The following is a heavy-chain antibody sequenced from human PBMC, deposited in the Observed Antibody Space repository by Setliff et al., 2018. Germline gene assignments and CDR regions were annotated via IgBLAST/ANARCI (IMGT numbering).Heavy chain of an antibody. CDR3: ATRRAARSPLTG. D-gene: IGHD6-6*01. CDR1: GYTFSSYG. J-gene: IGHJ4*02. V-gene: IGHV1-18*01. CDR2: ISAYNGNT. Sequence: AASVKVSCKASGYTFSSYGISWVRRAPGQGLEWMGWISAYNGNTNYAQKSQGRVTMTTDTSTSTGYMELRSLRPDDTAVYYCATRRAARSPLTGWGQGTLVTVSS.